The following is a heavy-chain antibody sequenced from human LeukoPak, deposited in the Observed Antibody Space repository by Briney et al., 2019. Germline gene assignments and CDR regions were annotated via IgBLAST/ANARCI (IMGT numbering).Heavy chain of an antibody. CDR1: GGSFSGYY. V-gene: IGHV4-34*01. D-gene: IGHD3-10*01. Sequence: PSETLSLTCAVYGGSFSGYYWSWTRQPPGKGLEWIGEINHSGSTNYNPSLKSRVTISVDTSKNQFSLKLSSVTAADTAVYYCARSIGYGSGSYGGDYWGQGTLVTVSS. CDR2: INHSGST. CDR3: ARSIGYGSGSYGGDY. J-gene: IGHJ4*02.